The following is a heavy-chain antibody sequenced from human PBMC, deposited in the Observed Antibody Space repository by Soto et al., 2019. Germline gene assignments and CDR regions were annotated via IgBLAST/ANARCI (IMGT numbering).Heavy chain of an antibody. Sequence: QVQLQESGPGLEKASETLSLTCTVSGGSMSGYYWSWIRQPPGKGLEWIGFIYDSGTTNYNPSIKSRGTISIDTSKNQFSLKLTSVTAADTAVYYCARVSHIVVVPAVRGAFDIWGQGTMITVPS. CDR1: GGSMSGYY. CDR2: IYDSGTT. D-gene: IGHD2-21*02. J-gene: IGHJ3*02. V-gene: IGHV4-59*01. CDR3: ARVSHIVVVPAVRGAFDI.